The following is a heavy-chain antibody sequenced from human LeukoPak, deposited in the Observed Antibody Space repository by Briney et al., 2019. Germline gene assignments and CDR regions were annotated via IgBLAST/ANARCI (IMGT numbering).Heavy chain of an antibody. CDR3: ARNYYDTNGYYSGFDY. J-gene: IGHJ4*02. D-gene: IGHD3-22*01. Sequence: SETLSLTCIVSGGSISSYYWSWIRQPAGKGLGWIGRIYSSGSANYNPSLKSQVSMSVDTSKNQFSLKLSSVTAADTAMYYCARNYYDTNGYYSGFDYWGQGTLVTVSS. V-gene: IGHV4-4*07. CDR1: GGSISSYY. CDR2: IYSSGSA.